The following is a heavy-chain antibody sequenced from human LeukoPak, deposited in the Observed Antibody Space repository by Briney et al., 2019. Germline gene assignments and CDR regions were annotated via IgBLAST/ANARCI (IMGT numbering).Heavy chain of an antibody. CDR1: GGSISSYY. V-gene: IGHV4-59*01. Sequence: SETLSLTCTVSGGSISSYYLSWIRQPPGKGLEWIGYIYYSGSTNYNPSLKSRVTISVDTSKNQFSLKLGSVTAADTAVYYCARGWYDSSGYYWYFDYWGQGTLVTVSS. CDR2: IYYSGST. D-gene: IGHD3-22*01. CDR3: ARGWYDSSGYYWYFDY. J-gene: IGHJ4*02.